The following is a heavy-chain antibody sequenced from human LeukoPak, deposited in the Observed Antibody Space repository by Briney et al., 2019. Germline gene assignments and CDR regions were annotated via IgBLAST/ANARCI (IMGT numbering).Heavy chain of an antibody. CDR1: GFTFSSYW. D-gene: IGHD1-1*01. CDR2: IKQDGSEK. Sequence: PGGSLRLSCAASGFTFSSYWMSWVRQAPGKGLEWVANIKQDGSEKYYVDSVKGRFTISRDNDKNSLYLQINSLRAEDTAVYYCARHKLEPKWVYYYMDVWGKGTTVTVSS. CDR3: ARHKLEPKWVYYYMDV. V-gene: IGHV3-7*01. J-gene: IGHJ6*03.